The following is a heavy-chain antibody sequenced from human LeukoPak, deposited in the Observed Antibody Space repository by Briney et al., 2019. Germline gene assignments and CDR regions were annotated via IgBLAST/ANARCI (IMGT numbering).Heavy chain of an antibody. CDR3: ARSYPYSSGWFSRDYYNWFDP. Sequence: ASVKVSCKASGYTFTSYAISWVRQAPGQGLEWMGWISAYNGNTNYAQKLQGRVTMTTDTSTSTAYMELRSLRSDDTAVYYCARSYPYSSGWFSRDYYNWFDPWGQGTLVTVSS. CDR1: GYTFTSYA. J-gene: IGHJ5*02. D-gene: IGHD6-19*01. CDR2: ISAYNGNT. V-gene: IGHV1-18*01.